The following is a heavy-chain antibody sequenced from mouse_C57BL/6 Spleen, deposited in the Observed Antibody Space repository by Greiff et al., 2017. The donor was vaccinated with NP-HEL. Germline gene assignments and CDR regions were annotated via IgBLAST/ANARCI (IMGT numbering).Heavy chain of an antibody. CDR2: IDPEDGDT. Sequence: VQLQQSGAELVRPGASVKLSCTASGFNIKDYYMHWVKQRPEQGLEWIGRIDPEDGDTEYAPKFQGKATMTADTSSNTAYLQLRSLTSEYTAVYYCTSITTVVAPYYAMDYWGQGTSVTVSS. CDR1: GFNIKDYY. J-gene: IGHJ4*01. V-gene: IGHV14-1*01. D-gene: IGHD1-1*01. CDR3: TSITTVVAPYYAMDY.